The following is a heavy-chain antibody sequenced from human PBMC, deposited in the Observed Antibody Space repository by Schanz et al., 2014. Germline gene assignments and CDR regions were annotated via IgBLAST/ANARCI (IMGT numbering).Heavy chain of an antibody. D-gene: IGHD1-1*01. CDR2: VFPNGIT. Sequence: QLQESGPGLVKPSQTLSLTCTVSGGSIRSGTYYWSWIRQPAGKALEWVGRVFPNGITNYNPSLKSRVPIPLDTSKTQFSLTLPPRTAADTAVYYCARDTTWRLELWGRGTLVTVSS. V-gene: IGHV4-61*02. J-gene: IGHJ2*01. CDR1: GGSIRSGTYY. CDR3: ARDTTWRLEL.